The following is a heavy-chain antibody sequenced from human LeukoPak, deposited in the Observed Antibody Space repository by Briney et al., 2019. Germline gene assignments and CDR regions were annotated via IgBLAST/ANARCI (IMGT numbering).Heavy chain of an antibody. CDR2: IYYSGST. D-gene: IGHD2-2*01. Sequence: PSETLSLTCTVSGGSISSYYWSWIRQPPGKGLGWIGYIYYSGSTNYNPSLKSRVTISVDTSKNQFSLKLSSVTAADTAVYYCARQVVVVPAAIRDWGQGTLVTVSS. CDR1: GGSISSYY. CDR3: ARQVVVVPAAIRD. V-gene: IGHV4-59*08. J-gene: IGHJ4*02.